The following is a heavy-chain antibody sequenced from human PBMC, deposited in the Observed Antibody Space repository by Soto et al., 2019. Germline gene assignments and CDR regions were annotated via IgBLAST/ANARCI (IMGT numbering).Heavy chain of an antibody. CDR2: ISYDGSNK. CDR3: AFDYGEYGGAFDI. Sequence: QVQLVESGGGVVQPGRSLRLSCAASGFTFSSYGMHWVRQAPGKGLEWVAVISYDGSNKYYADSVKGRFTISRDNSKYPLYLQMKSLRSEDTAVYYCAFDYGEYGGAFDILGQGTMVTVSS. J-gene: IGHJ3*02. D-gene: IGHD4-17*01. CDR1: GFTFSSYG. V-gene: IGHV3-30*03.